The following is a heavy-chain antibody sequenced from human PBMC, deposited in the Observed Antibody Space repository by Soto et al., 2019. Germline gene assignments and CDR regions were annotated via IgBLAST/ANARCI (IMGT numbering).Heavy chain of an antibody. CDR3: AKDIGYCSGGSCSTSSWFDP. Sequence: GGSLRLSCAASGFTFSSYAMSWVRQAPGKGLEWVSAISGSGGSTYYADSVKGRFTISRDNSKNTLYLQMNSLRAEDTAVYYCAKDIGYCSGGSCSTSSWFDPWGQGTLVTVSS. D-gene: IGHD2-15*01. CDR2: ISGSGGST. V-gene: IGHV3-23*01. J-gene: IGHJ5*02. CDR1: GFTFSSYA.